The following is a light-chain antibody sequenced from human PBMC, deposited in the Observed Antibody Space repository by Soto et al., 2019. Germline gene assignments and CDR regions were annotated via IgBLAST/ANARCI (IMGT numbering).Light chain of an antibody. V-gene: IGLV2-8*01. Sequence: QSALTQPPSASGSPGQSVTICCTGTSSDVGGYNYVSWYQQHPGKAPKLMIYEVTKRPSGVPDRFSGSKSGNTASLTVSGLQAEDEAYYYCSSYAGRNNLVFGGGTKLTVL. J-gene: IGLJ2*01. CDR2: EVT. CDR1: SSDVGGYNY. CDR3: SSYAGRNNLV.